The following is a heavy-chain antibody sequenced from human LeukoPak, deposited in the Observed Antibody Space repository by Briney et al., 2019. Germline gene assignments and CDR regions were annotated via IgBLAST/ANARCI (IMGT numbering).Heavy chain of an antibody. CDR1: GGSISSYY. J-gene: IGHJ4*02. Sequence: SETLSLTCTVSGGSISSYYWSWIRQPAGKGLEWIGRIYTSGSTNYNPSLKSRVTMSVDTSKNHFSLKLSSVTAADTAVYYCARGPRSIGYCSGGSCYIDYWGQGTLVTVSS. V-gene: IGHV4-4*07. D-gene: IGHD2-15*01. CDR2: IYTSGST. CDR3: ARGPRSIGYCSGGSCYIDY.